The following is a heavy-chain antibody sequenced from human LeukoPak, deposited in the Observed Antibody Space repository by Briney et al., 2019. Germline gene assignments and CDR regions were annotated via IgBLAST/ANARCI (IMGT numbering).Heavy chain of an antibody. CDR1: AFTFSNYA. CDR3: AKWGDYDVLTGYYVPDY. J-gene: IGHJ4*02. V-gene: IGHV3-23*01. CDR2: ILGSGGST. Sequence: GGALRLSCAASAFTFSNYAMSWVRQAPGKGLEWVSAILGSGGSTYYADSLKGGFTVSSDNSKSTLYLQMNSLRAEDTALYYCAKWGDYDVLTGYYVPDYWGQGTLVTVSS. D-gene: IGHD3-9*01.